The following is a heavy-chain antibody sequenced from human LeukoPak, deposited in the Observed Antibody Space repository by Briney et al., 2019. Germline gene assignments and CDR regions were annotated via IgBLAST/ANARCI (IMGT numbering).Heavy chain of an antibody. Sequence: GASVTVSCKASGYTFTCYGISWVRQAPGQGLEWMGWISAYNGNTNYAQKLQGRVTMTTDTSTSTAYMELRSLRSDDTAVYYCARYSGSCSSTSCYPGGWFDPWGQGTLVTVSS. CDR3: ARYSGSCSSTSCYPGGWFDP. V-gene: IGHV1-18*01. CDR1: GYTFTCYG. D-gene: IGHD2-2*01. CDR2: ISAYNGNT. J-gene: IGHJ5*02.